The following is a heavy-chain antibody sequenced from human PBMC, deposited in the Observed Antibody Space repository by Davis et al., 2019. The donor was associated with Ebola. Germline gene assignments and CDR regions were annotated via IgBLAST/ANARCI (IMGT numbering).Heavy chain of an antibody. V-gene: IGHV3-11*01. CDR3: ARTHYDFWSGYLDY. Sequence: GESLKISCAASGFTFSDYYMSWIRQAPGKGLEWVSYISSSGSTIYYADSVKGRFTISRDNAKNSLYLQMNSLKTEDTAVYYCARTHYDFWSGYLDYWGQGTLVTVSS. CDR1: GFTFSDYY. J-gene: IGHJ4*02. CDR2: ISSSGSTI. D-gene: IGHD3-3*01.